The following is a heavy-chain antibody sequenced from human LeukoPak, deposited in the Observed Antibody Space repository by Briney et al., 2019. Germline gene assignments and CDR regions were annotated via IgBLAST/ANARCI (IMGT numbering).Heavy chain of an antibody. CDR3: ARVRVMTSTPLPFDY. CDR1: GVAINTNYW. D-gene: IGHD2-21*02. Sequence: PSETLSLTCAVSGVAINTNYWWTWVRQTPGKGLEWIGEVYHEGSTNYNPSLKSRVTISIDKSKRHFSLKMRSVTAADTAVYYCARVRVMTSTPLPFDYWGQGTRVTVSS. J-gene: IGHJ4*02. CDR2: VYHEGST. V-gene: IGHV4-4*02.